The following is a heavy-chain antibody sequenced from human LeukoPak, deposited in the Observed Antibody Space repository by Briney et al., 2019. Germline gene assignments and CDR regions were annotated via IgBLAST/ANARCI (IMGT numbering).Heavy chain of an antibody. J-gene: IGHJ4*02. CDR3: ARASADRYDSGGNGGVYFCY. CDR1: GFSLSGYW. D-gene: IGHD3-22*01. V-gene: IGHV3-7*01. Sequence: PGGSLRLSCAASGFSLSGYWMSWVRLTPGKGLEWVANIKQDGSDKFYVDSVRGRFTVSRDNAKNSLYLQMNSVRVEDTGVYYCARASADRYDSGGNGGVYFCYWGQGTLVTVSS. CDR2: IKQDGSDK.